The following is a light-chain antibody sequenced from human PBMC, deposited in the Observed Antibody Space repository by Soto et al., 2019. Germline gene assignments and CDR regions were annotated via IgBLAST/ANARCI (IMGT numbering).Light chain of an antibody. Sequence: EIVLTQSPGTLSLSPGESATLSCRASQSVSSTYLAWYQQKPGQAPRLLIYDTSSRATGIPDRFSGSGSGTDFTLTISRLEPEDFAVYYCQQYGTSPELTFGGGTKVEIE. CDR2: DTS. CDR3: QQYGTSPELT. V-gene: IGKV3-20*01. J-gene: IGKJ4*01. CDR1: QSVSSTY.